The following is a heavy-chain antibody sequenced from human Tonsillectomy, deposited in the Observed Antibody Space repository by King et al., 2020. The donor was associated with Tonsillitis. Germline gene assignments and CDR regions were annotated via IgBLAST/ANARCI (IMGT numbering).Heavy chain of an antibody. CDR2: IERIEHGGTT. CDR1: GYTFSKPW. CDR3: TAGLVGDAGGIDI. J-gene: IGHJ6*02. D-gene: IGHD1-26*01. V-gene: IGHV3-15*04. Sequence: VQLVESGGGLVRPGGSLRLSCVGSGYTFSKPWMNWVRQAPGKGLEWVGRIERIEHGGTTYHAAPLKGRITISRDDTRNTLYLQLNSLKIEDAGVYDCTAGLVGDAGGIDIWGQGTTVTVSS.